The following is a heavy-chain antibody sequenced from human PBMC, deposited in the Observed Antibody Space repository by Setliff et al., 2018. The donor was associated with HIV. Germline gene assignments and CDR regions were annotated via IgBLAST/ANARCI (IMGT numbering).Heavy chain of an antibody. CDR1: GYTFTSYG. V-gene: IGHV1-18*03. Sequence: ASVKVSCKASGYTFTSYGISWVRQAPGQGLEWMGWISAYSGNINYAQKLQGRVTMTTDTSANTVYLEVTSLRSEDMAVYYCVRGSKKWLQFDFFDYWGQGTLVTVSS. CDR3: VRGSKKWLQFDFFDY. D-gene: IGHD5-12*01. J-gene: IGHJ4*02. CDR2: ISAYSGNI.